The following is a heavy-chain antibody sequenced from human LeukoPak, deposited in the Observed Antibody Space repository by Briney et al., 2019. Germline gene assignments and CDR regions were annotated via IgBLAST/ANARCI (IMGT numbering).Heavy chain of an antibody. V-gene: IGHV4-39*07. CDR1: GDSISSSSHY. Sequence: SETLSLTCTVSGDSISSSSHYWGWIRQPPGKGLEWFGCIYYRGRTYYNPSLESRVTISVDTSKSHFSLKVSSVTAADTAVYYWARVVGIRLGEFPLNYRGQGTLVAVSS. CDR2: IYYRGRT. CDR3: ARVVGIRLGEFPLNY. J-gene: IGHJ4*02. D-gene: IGHD3-16*01.